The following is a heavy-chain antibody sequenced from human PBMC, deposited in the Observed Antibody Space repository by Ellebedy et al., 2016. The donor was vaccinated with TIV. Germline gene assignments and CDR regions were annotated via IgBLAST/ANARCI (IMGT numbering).Heavy chain of an antibody. CDR1: GFTFSSYS. J-gene: IGHJ2*01. CDR3: ARDGNYSDWYFDL. CDR2: IWYDGSNK. D-gene: IGHD2-15*01. V-gene: IGHV3-33*08. Sequence: GGSLRLXXAASGFTFSSYSMNWVRQAPGKGLEWVAVIWYDGSNKYYADSVKGRFTISRDNSKNTLYLQMNSLRAEDTAVYYCARDGNYSDWYFDLWGRGTLVTVSS.